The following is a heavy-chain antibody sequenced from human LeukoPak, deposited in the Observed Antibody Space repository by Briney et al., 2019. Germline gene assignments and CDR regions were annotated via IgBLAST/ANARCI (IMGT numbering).Heavy chain of an antibody. V-gene: IGHV3-7*01. CDR3: ARGSWYPAY. CDR1: VFTFSSYW. J-gene: IGHJ4*02. CDR2: IKQDGSEK. Sequence: GGSLRLSCAASVFTFSSYWMSWVRQAPGKGLEWVANIKQDGSEKYYVDSVKGRFTISRDNAKNSLYLQMNSLRAEDTAVYYCARGSWYPAYWGQGTLVTVSS. D-gene: IGHD6-13*01.